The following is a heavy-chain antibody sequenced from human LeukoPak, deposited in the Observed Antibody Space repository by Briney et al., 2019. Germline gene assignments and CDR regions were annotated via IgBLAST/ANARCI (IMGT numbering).Heavy chain of an antibody. Sequence: GGSLRLSCAASGFTFDDYAMHWVRQAPGKGLEWVSGISWNSGSIGYADSVKGRFTISRDNAKNSLYLQMNSLRAEDTALYYCAKALTLYYDILTGYLDYWGQGTLVTVSS. D-gene: IGHD3-9*01. CDR2: ISWNSGSI. CDR3: AKALTLYYDILTGYLDY. J-gene: IGHJ4*02. CDR1: GFTFDDYA. V-gene: IGHV3-9*01.